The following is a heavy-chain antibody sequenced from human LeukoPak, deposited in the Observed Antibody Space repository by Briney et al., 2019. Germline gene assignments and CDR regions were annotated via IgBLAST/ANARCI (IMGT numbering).Heavy chain of an antibody. D-gene: IGHD6-13*01. CDR2: IYHSGSS. Sequence: ETLSLTCTVSGGSISSYYWSWIRQPPGKGLEWIGYIYHSGSSNYNPPLKSRVTISVDTSKKQFSLKLSSVTAADTAVYYCARASMGYSSSWYFDYWGQGTLVTVSS. J-gene: IGHJ4*02. CDR3: ARASMGYSSSWYFDY. CDR1: GGSISSYY. V-gene: IGHV4-59*01.